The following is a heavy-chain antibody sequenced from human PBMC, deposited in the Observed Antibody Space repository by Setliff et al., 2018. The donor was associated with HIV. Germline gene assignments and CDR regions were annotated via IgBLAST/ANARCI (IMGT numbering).Heavy chain of an antibody. CDR1: GFTFRSYA. CDR2: IVGSGGST. D-gene: IGHD1-1*01. Sequence: HPGGSLRLSCAASGFTFRSYAMNWVRQAPGKGLEWVSAIVGSGGSTYHADSVKGRFTISRDNSKNTLYLQMNSLRAEDTAVYYCAKEKGPLRLGTRRPYDYWGQGTLVTVSS. V-gene: IGHV3-23*01. J-gene: IGHJ4*02. CDR3: AKEKGPLRLGTRRPYDY.